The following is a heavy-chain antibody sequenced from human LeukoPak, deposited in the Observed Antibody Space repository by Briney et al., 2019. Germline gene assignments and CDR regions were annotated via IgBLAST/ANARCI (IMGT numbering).Heavy chain of an antibody. V-gene: IGHV4-34*01. J-gene: IGHJ3*02. CDR2: INHSGST. CDR1: GGTFSGYY. CDR3: ARGRGSGWYLDAFDI. Sequence: SETLYLTCAVYGGTFSGYYWSWIRQPPGKGLEWIGEINHSGSTTYNPSLKSRITISVDTSKNQFSLKLSSVTAADTAVYYCARGRGSGWYLDAFDIWGQGTMVTVSS. D-gene: IGHD6-19*01.